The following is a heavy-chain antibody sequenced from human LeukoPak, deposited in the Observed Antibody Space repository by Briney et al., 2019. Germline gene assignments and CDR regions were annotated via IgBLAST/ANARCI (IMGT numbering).Heavy chain of an antibody. CDR1: GFTFSIYR. D-gene: IGHD3-10*01. Sequence: PGGSLRLSCGASGFTFSIYRMTWVRQAPGKGLEWVASVKADGSETYYVDSVKGRFTISRDNAKKSLYLQMNSLRVEDTALYYCAKARPGDTFDYWGQGTLVTVST. V-gene: IGHV3-7*01. CDR2: VKADGSET. CDR3: AKARPGDTFDY. J-gene: IGHJ4*02.